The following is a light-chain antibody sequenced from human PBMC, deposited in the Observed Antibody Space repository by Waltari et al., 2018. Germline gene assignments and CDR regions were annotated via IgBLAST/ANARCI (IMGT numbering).Light chain of an antibody. V-gene: IGKV2-28*01. Sequence: DIVMTQSPLSLPVTPGEPASISCRYSQSLLHSNGYNYLDWYLQKPGQSPQLLIYLGSNRASGVPDRFIGSGSGTDFTLKISRVEAEDVGVYYCMQALQTPRYTFGQGTKLEIK. CDR1: QSLLHSNGYNY. CDR3: MQALQTPRYT. CDR2: LGS. J-gene: IGKJ2*01.